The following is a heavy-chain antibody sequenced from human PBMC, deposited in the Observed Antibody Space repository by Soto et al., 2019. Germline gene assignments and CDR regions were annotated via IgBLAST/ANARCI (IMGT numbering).Heavy chain of an antibody. J-gene: IGHJ6*02. CDR2: IISGGTRA. V-gene: IGHV3-74*01. Sequence: GGSLRLSCAASGFTFSSDWMNWVRQSPGKGLEWVSRIISGGTRATYADFVKGRFTITRDNAKNTLYLQMHSLTADDTAVYYCARERTSKGGMDIWGQGTTVTVSS. CDR3: ARERTSKGGMDI. CDR1: GFTFSSDW.